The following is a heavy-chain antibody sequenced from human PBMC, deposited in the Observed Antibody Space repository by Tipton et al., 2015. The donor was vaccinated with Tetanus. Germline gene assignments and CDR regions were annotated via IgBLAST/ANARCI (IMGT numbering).Heavy chain of an antibody. V-gene: IGHV4-31*03. Sequence: TLSLICTVSGGSISSGGYYWSWIRQHPGKGLEWIGDIYYSGSTYYNPSLKSRVTISVDTSKSQFSLKLNSVTAADTAVYYCARDQARGARGWNYFDYWGQGTLVTVSS. CDR1: GGSISSGGYY. CDR3: ARDQARGARGWNYFDY. J-gene: IGHJ4*02. D-gene: IGHD1-26*01. CDR2: IYYSGST.